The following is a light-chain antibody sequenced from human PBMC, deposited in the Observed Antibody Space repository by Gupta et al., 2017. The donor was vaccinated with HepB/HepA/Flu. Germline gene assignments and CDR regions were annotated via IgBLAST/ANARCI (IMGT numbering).Light chain of an antibody. CDR3: QQHSNWPPIT. V-gene: IGKV3-11*01. Sequence: EIVLTQSPATLSLSPGERATLPCRASQSVSSYLAWYQQKPGQAPRLLIYDASNRATGIPARFSGSGSGTDFTLTISSLEPEDFAVYYCQQHSNWPPITFGQGTQLEIK. CDR2: DAS. CDR1: QSVSSY. J-gene: IGKJ5*01.